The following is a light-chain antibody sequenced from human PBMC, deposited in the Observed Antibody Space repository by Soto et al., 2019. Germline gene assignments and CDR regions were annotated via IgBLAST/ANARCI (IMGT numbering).Light chain of an antibody. CDR3: MQCLQAPKT. V-gene: IGKV2-28*01. CDR2: FAS. J-gene: IGKJ1*01. CDR1: QNLANINGYTY. Sequence: IVLTQSPLSLPVTPGEPASISCRSSQNLANINGYTYLDWLLQKPGESPQLLIYFASNRASGVPDRVHGSRAGRNFILNISRVEAEDVGIYYCMQCLQAPKTFGQGTKVDIK.